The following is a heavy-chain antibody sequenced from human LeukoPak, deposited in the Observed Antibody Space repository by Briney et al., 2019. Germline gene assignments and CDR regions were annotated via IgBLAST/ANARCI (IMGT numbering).Heavy chain of an antibody. V-gene: IGHV3-30-3*01. D-gene: IGHD3-10*01. J-gene: IGHJ3*02. CDR3: ARTSLRYFGSGSYSLDVFDI. CDR2: ITSDGSKK. CDR1: GFTFNTYA. Sequence: GGSLRLSCAASGFTFNTYALHWIGQAPGKGLEWVAAITSDGSKKYYADSVKGRFTISRDNSKNTLYLQMNSLRADDTAVYFCARTSLRYFGSGSYSLDVFDIWGQGTMVTVSS.